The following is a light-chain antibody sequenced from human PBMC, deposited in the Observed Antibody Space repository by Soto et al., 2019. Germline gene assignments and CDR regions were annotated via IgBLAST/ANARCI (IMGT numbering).Light chain of an antibody. J-gene: IGKJ2*01. CDR3: QQYNSYPYT. Sequence: DIQMTQSPSTLSASVGDRVTITCRASQSISSWLAWYQQKPGKAPKLLIYDASSLESGVPSRFSGSGSGTDFTLTISSLQPDDFATYYGQQYNSYPYTFGHGTKLEIK. CDR1: QSISSW. V-gene: IGKV1-5*01. CDR2: DAS.